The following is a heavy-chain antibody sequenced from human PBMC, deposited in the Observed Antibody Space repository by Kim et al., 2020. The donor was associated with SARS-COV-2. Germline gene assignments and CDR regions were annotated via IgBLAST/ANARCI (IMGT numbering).Heavy chain of an antibody. D-gene: IGHD3-22*01. CDR1: GFTFSSYA. CDR3: AREGDYYDSGGYLVCDALDI. V-gene: IGHV3-30-3*01. Sequence: GGSLRLSCAASGFTFSSYAMHWVRQAPGKGLEWVAVISYDGSNKYYADSVKGRFTISRDNSKNTLYLQMNSLRAEDTAVYYCAREGDYYDSGGYLVCDALDIWGQGTMV. CDR2: ISYDGSNK. J-gene: IGHJ3*02.